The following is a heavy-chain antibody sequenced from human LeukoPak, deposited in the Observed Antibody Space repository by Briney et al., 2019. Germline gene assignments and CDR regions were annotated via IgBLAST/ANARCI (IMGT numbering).Heavy chain of an antibody. CDR2: INHSGST. J-gene: IGHJ6*03. V-gene: IGHV4-34*01. CDR3: ARGQDIVVVVATGNYYYYYMDV. Sequence: SETLSLTCAVYGGSFRGYYWSLIRQPPGKGLEWIGEINHSGSTNYNPSLKSRVTISVDTSKNQFSLKLSSVTAADTAVYYCARGQDIVVVVATGNYYYYYMDVWGKGTTVTVSS. D-gene: IGHD2-15*01. CDR1: GGSFRGYY.